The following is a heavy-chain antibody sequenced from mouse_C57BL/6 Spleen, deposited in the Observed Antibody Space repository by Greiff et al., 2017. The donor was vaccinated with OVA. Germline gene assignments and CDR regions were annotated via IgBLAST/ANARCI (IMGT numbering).Heavy chain of an antibody. J-gene: IGHJ4*01. CDR1: GYTFTSYW. Sequence: QVQLQQPGAELVRPGSSVKLSCKASGYTFTSYWMHWVKQRPIQGLEWIGNIDPSDSETHYNQKFKDKATLTVDKSSSTAYMQLSSLTSEDSAVYYCARGGYGNYGYYAMDYWGQGTSVTVSS. CDR3: ARGGYGNYGYYAMDY. CDR2: IDPSDSET. D-gene: IGHD2-10*02. V-gene: IGHV1-52*01.